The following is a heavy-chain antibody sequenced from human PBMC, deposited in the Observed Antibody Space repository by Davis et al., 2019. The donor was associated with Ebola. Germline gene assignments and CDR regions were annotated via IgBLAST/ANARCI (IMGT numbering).Heavy chain of an antibody. CDR2: ISAYNGNT. V-gene: IGHV1-18*04. D-gene: IGHD1-14*01. J-gene: IGHJ6*02. Sequence: ASVKVSCKASGYTFTGYYMHWVRQAPGQGLEWMGWISAYNGNTNYAQKLQGRVTMTTDTSTSTAYMELRSLRSDDTAVYYCARDRSFGNAYYGMDVWGQGTTVTVSS. CDR3: ARDRSFGNAYYGMDV. CDR1: GYTFTGYY.